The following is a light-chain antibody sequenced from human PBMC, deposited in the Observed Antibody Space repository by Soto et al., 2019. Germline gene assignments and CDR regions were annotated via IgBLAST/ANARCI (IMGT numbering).Light chain of an antibody. CDR2: EVS. V-gene: IGLV2-8*01. CDR1: SSDVGGYDY. CDR3: SSYAGYNNGDV. J-gene: IGLJ1*01. Sequence: QSALTQPPSASGSPGQSVTISCTGTSSDVGGYDYVSWYQQHPGKAPKLMIYEVSKRPSGVPDRFSGSKSGNTASLTVSGLQAEDEADYYCSSYAGYNNGDVLGTGTKVTVL.